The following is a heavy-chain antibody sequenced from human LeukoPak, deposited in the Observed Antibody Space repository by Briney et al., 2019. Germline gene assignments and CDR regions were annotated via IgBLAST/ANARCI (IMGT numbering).Heavy chain of an antibody. Sequence: PGGSLRLSCTASGFTFNSYSMNWVRQAPGKGLEWVSSTSSSSSYIYYADSVKGRFTISRDNAKKSLYLQMNSLRAEDTAIYYCAKVHNDDSSGFYDYWGQGTLVTVSS. V-gene: IGHV3-21*04. CDR3: AKVHNDDSSGFYDY. CDR2: TSSSSSYI. CDR1: GFTFNSYS. D-gene: IGHD3-22*01. J-gene: IGHJ4*02.